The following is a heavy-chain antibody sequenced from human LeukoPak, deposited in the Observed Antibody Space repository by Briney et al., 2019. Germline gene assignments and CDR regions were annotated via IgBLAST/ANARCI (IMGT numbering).Heavy chain of an antibody. V-gene: IGHV3-30*03. Sequence: GRSLRLSCAASGFTFSSYGMHWVRQAPGKGLEWVAVISYDGSNKYYADSVKGRFTISRDNSKNTLYLQMNSLRAEDTAVYYCARSIVVVPAAPGIAAAGNAFDIWGQGTMVTVSS. CDR2: ISYDGSNK. CDR3: ARSIVVVPAAPGIAAAGNAFDI. CDR1: GFTFSSYG. J-gene: IGHJ3*02. D-gene: IGHD2-2*01.